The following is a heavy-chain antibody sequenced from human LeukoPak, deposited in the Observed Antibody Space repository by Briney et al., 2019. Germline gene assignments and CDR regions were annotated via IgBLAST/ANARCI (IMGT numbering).Heavy chain of an antibody. CDR1: GYTLTSYG. D-gene: IGHD6-13*01. CDR3: ATDSDPWGPAAGKIDY. Sequence: ASVKVSCKASGYTLTSYGISWVRQAPGQGLEWMGWISVYNGNTNYAQKLQGRVTMTEDTSTDTAYMELNSLRSEDTAVYYCATDSDPWGPAAGKIDYWGQEPLAPAPQ. CDR2: ISVYNGNT. V-gene: IGHV1-18*01. J-gene: IGHJ4*01.